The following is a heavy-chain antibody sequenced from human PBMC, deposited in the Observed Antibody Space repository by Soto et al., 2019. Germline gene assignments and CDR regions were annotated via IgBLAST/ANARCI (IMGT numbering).Heavy chain of an antibody. CDR2: MNPNSGNT. CDR3: ARGGAIFGVVIYYCGMDF. V-gene: IGHV1-8*01. Sequence: ASVKVSCKASGYTFTSYDINWVRQATGQGLEWMGWMNPNSGNTGYAQKFQGRVTMTRNTSISTAYMELSSLRSEDTAVYYCARGGAIFGVVIYYCGMDFWGQGTTVTVSS. D-gene: IGHD3-3*01. CDR1: GYTFTSYD. J-gene: IGHJ6*02.